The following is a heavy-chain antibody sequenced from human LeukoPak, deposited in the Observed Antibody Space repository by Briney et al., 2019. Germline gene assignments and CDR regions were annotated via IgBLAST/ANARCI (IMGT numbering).Heavy chain of an antibody. D-gene: IGHD3-22*01. Sequence: SVKVSCKASGGTFSSYAISWVRQAPGQGLEWMGGIIPMYDTPNYAQKFQGRVTITADKSTSTAYMELSSLRSEDTAVYYCARAHDSSGYQAYWGQGTLVTVSS. V-gene: IGHV1-69*06. CDR3: ARAHDSSGYQAY. CDR1: GGTFSSYA. CDR2: IIPMYDTP. J-gene: IGHJ4*02.